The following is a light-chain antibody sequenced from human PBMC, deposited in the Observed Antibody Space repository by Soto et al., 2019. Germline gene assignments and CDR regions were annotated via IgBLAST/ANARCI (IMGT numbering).Light chain of an antibody. Sequence: QSVLTQPASVSGSPGQPITISCTGTSSDVGGYNYVSWYQQHPGKAPKLMIYDVSNRPSGVSNRFSGSKSGNTASLTISGLQAEDEADYYCSSYTSSSLVFGGGTKLTVL. CDR1: SSDVGGYNY. V-gene: IGLV2-14*01. CDR3: SSYTSSSLV. CDR2: DVS. J-gene: IGLJ2*01.